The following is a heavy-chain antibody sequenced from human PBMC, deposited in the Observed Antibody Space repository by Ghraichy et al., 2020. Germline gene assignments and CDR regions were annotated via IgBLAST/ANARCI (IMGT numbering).Heavy chain of an antibody. CDR3: ARASRVVRFYYYDGMDV. Sequence: GGSLRLSCVGSGFTFSTYSMNWVRRSPGKGLEWVSYITSSSRTIFYADSVKGRFAISRDNAQNSLYLQMNSLRDEDTAVYYCARASRVVRFYYYDGMDVWGQGTTVTVSS. D-gene: IGHD4-23*01. CDR1: GFTFSTYS. V-gene: IGHV3-48*02. J-gene: IGHJ6*02. CDR2: ITSSSRTI.